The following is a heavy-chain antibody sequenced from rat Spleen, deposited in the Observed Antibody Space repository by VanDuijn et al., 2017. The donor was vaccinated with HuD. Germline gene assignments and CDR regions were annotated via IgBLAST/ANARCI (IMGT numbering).Heavy chain of an antibody. CDR1: GFSLGTYN. Sequence: QVQLKESGPDLVQLTQTLSITCTVSGFSLGTYNVHWVRQPPGKGLEWMGAMWNGGGTDYNTPFKSRLSISRDTSKSQVFLKMNSLQTEDTAIYFCTSPFRWFAYWGQGTLVTVSS. V-gene: IGHV2-64*01. J-gene: IGHJ3*01. CDR3: TSPFRWFAY. CDR2: MWNGGGT.